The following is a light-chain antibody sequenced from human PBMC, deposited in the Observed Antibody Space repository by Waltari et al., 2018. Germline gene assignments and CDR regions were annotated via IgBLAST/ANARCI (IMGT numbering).Light chain of an antibody. Sequence: QSALTQPASVSGSPGQSITISCTGSSSDIGGYNYVSWYQQHPGKAPKVILYDVQNRPPGVPDRFSGSKSVNTASLTISGLQDEDEADYYCSSHTRSSTRVFGGGT. CDR3: SSHTRSSTRV. CDR2: DVQ. V-gene: IGLV2-14*03. J-gene: IGLJ3*02. CDR1: SSDIGGYNY.